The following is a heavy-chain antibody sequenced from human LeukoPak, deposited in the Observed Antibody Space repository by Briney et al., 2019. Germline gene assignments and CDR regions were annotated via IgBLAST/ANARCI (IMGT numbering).Heavy chain of an antibody. V-gene: IGHV4-34*01. CDR3: ARGRRGGGWYWNAFDI. D-gene: IGHD2-15*01. CDR1: GFTFSDYY. Sequence: LRLSCAASGFTFSDYYMSWIRQPPGKGLEWIGEINHSGSTDYNPSLKSRVTISVDTSKNQFSLKLSSVTAADTAVYYCARGRRGGGWYWNAFDIWGQGTMVTVSS. J-gene: IGHJ3*02. CDR2: INHSGST.